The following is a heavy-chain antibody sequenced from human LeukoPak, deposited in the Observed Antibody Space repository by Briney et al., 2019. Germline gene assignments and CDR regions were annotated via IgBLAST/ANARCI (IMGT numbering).Heavy chain of an antibody. V-gene: IGHV4-61*02. J-gene: IGHJ4*02. CDR2: IYTSGST. Sequence: SETLSLTCTVSGGSISSGSYYWSWIRQPAGKGLEWIGRIYTSGSTNYNPSLKSRVTISVDTSKNQFSLKLSSVTAADTAVYYCARARSIAVAGPIFDYWGQGTLVTVSS. CDR1: GGSISSGSYY. CDR3: ARARSIAVAGPIFDY. D-gene: IGHD6-19*01.